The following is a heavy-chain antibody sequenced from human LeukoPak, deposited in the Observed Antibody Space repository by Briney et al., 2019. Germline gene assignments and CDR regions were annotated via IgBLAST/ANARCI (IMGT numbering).Heavy chain of an antibody. CDR1: GFTFSSYS. D-gene: IGHD3-22*01. V-gene: IGHV3-21*01. CDR2: ISSSSSYI. CDR3: AGGGVGTMIPTA. J-gene: IGHJ3*01. Sequence: PGGSLRLSCAASGFTFSSYSMNWVRQAPGKGLEWVSSISSSSSYIYYADSVKGRFTISRDNAKNSLYLQMNSLRAEDTAVYYCAGGGVGTMIPTAWGQGTMVTVSS.